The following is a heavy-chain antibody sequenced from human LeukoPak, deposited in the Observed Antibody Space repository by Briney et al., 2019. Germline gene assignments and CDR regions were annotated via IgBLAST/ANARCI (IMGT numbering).Heavy chain of an antibody. J-gene: IGHJ4*02. CDR1: GFTFSGSA. CDR2: IRSKANSYAT. CDR3: AKDRDGLLRFGEASDY. Sequence: GGSLRLSCAASGFTFSGSAMHWVRQASGKGLEWVGRIRSKANSYATAYAASVKGRFTISRDDSKNTAYLQMNSLRAEDTAVYYCAKDRDGLLRFGEASDYWGQGTLVTVSS. D-gene: IGHD3-10*01. V-gene: IGHV3-73*01.